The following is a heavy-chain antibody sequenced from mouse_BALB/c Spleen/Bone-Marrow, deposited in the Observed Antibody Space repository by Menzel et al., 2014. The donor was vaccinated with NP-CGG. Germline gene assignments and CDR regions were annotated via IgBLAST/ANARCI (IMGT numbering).Heavy chain of an antibody. CDR1: GYTFTSYW. J-gene: IGHJ4*01. CDR3: ARRGYAMDY. CDR2: INPSTGYT. V-gene: IGHV1-7*01. Sequence: QVQLKESGAELAKPGASVKMSCKASGYTFTSYWMHWVKQRPGQGLEWIGYINPSTGYTEYNQKFKDKATLTADKSSSTACMQLSSLTSEDSAVYYCARRGYAMDYWGQGTSVTVSS.